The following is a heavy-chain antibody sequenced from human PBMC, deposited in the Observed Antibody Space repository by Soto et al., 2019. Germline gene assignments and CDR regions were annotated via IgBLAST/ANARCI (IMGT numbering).Heavy chain of an antibody. Sequence: EVQLVQSGAEVKKPGESLRISCKGSGYSFTSYWISWVRQMPGKGLEWMGRIDPSDSYTNYSPYFQGHVTISADKSIITAYLQWSSLKASDTAMYYGARLDMATRRLYYGMDVWGQGTTFTVSS. CDR2: IDPSDSYT. V-gene: IGHV5-10-1*01. D-gene: IGHD5-12*01. CDR1: GYSFTSYW. J-gene: IGHJ6*02. CDR3: ARLDMATRRLYYGMDV.